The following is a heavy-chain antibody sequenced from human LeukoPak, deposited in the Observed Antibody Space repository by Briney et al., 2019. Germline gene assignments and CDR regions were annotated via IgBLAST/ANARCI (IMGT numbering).Heavy chain of an antibody. CDR2: INSGGGTT. J-gene: IGHJ3*02. D-gene: IGHD5-18*01. V-gene: IGHV3-23*01. CDR3: GYSYGNGAFDI. CDR1: GITFGSYA. Sequence: GGSLRLSCAASGITFGSYAMNWVRQAPGKWLEWVSRINSGGGTTYYAESVKGRFTISRDNSKNTLYLQMNSLRAEDTALYYCGYSYGNGAFDIWGQGTMVSVSS.